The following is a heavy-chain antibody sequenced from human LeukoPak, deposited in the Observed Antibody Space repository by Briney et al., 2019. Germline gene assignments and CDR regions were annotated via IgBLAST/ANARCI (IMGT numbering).Heavy chain of an antibody. CDR3: AKDPGASVSGFHMDV. CDR2: IWSDGNNR. CDR1: GFTFRNYG. D-gene: IGHD2-8*02. V-gene: IGHV3-30*02. J-gene: IGHJ6*03. Sequence: PGRSLRLSCAPSGFTFRNYGMHWVRQATGKGLEWGSFIWSDGNNRFYADSVKGRFTISRDNSKNMLYLQMDSLRPEDTAVYYCAKDPGASVSGFHMDVWGKGTTVIVSS.